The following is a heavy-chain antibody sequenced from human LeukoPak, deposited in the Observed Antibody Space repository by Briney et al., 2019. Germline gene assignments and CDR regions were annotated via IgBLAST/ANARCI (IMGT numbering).Heavy chain of an antibody. CDR3: ASPYSSRWYELCY. V-gene: IGHV3-11*06. CDR1: EFTFSDYY. CDR2: ISSSSSYI. Sequence: PGGSLRLSCAASEFTFSDYYMSWIRQAPGKGLEWVSSISSSSSYIYYADSVKGRFTISRDNAKNSLYLQMNSLRAEDMAVYYCASPYSSRWYELCYWGQGTLVTVSS. D-gene: IGHD6-13*01. J-gene: IGHJ4*02.